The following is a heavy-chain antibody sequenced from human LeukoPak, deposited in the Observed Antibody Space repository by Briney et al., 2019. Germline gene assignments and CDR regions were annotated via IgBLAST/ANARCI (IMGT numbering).Heavy chain of an antibody. J-gene: IGHJ5*02. Sequence: PSVKVSCKASGCTFTSYGISWVQQAPGQGLEWIGWISAYNGNTNYAQKLQGRVTMTTDTSTSTAYMELRSLRSDDTAVYYCARGLVPAAICWWFDPWGQGTLVTVSS. CDR3: ARGLVPAAICWWFDP. V-gene: IGHV1-18*01. D-gene: IGHD2-2*02. CDR2: ISAYNGNT. CDR1: GCTFTSYG.